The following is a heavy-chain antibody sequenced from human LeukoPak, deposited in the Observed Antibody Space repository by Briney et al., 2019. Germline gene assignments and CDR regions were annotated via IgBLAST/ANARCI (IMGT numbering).Heavy chain of an antibody. CDR3: ARDAGGTWFDP. Sequence: SETLSLTCTVSGGSISTFSWNWIRQPPGQGLEWIGYVNSNGGTYNNSSLKSRVTVSLDMSKNQFPLKLSSATAADTAVYYCARDAGGTWFDPWGQGILVTVSS. J-gene: IGHJ5*02. CDR2: VNSNGGT. V-gene: IGHV4-59*01. CDR1: GGSISTFS.